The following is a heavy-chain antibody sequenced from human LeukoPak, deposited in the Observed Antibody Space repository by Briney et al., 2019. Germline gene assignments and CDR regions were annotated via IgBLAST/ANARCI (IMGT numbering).Heavy chain of an antibody. Sequence: GGSLRLSCAASGFTFSTYAMNWDRQAPGKGLEWVGFIRSKAYGGTTEYAASLKGRFTISRDDSKSIAYLQMNSLKTKDTAVYFCTRDHEDYGSPSFDYWGQGTLVTVSS. CDR2: IRSKAYGGTT. V-gene: IGHV3-49*04. D-gene: IGHD4/OR15-4a*01. CDR3: TRDHEDYGSPSFDY. J-gene: IGHJ4*02. CDR1: GFTFSTYA.